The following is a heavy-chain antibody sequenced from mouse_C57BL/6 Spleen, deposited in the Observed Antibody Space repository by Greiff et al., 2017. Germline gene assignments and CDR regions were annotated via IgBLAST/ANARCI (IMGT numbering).Heavy chain of an antibody. Sequence: QVQLQQPGAELVKPGASVKMYCKASGYTFTSYWITWVKQRPGQGLEWIGDIYPGSGSTNYNEKFKSKATLTVDTSSSTAYMQLSSLTSEDSAVYYCASEETGSRDYFDYWGQGTTLTVSS. D-gene: IGHD1-1*01. CDR1: GYTFTSYW. V-gene: IGHV1-55*01. CDR2: IYPGSGST. J-gene: IGHJ2*01. CDR3: ASEETGSRDYFDY.